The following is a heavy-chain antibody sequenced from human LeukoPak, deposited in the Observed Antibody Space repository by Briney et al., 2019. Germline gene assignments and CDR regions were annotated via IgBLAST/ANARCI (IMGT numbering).Heavy chain of an antibody. V-gene: IGHV1-18*01. CDR1: GYTFTSYG. CDR2: ISGYSGNT. J-gene: IGHJ1*01. Sequence: ASVKVSCKASGYTFTSYGISWVRQAPGQGLEWMGWISGYSGNTNYVQKFQGRVTMTTDRSTTTAYMELRSLRSDDTAVYYCATSYYDFWSYSSEYFQHWGQGTLVTVSS. CDR3: ATSYYDFWSYSSEYFQH. D-gene: IGHD3-3*01.